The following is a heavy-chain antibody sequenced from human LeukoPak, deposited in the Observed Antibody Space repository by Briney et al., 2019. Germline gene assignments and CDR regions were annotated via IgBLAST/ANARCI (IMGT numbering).Heavy chain of an antibody. CDR1: GFTFSSYT. CDR2: VSGRSAYI. Sequence: GGSLRLSCGASGFTFSSYTMSWVRQAPGKGLEWVSCVSGRSAYIYYADSVKGRFTISRDNAENSLYLQMNSLRAEDTAVYYCAGAYYDALAGFYTPDYYFDSWGQGTLVTVSS. D-gene: IGHD3-9*01. CDR3: AGAYYDALAGFYTPDYYFDS. V-gene: IGHV3-21*01. J-gene: IGHJ4*02.